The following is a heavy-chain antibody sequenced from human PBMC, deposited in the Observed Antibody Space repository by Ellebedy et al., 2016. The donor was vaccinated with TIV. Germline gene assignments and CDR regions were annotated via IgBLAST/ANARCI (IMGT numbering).Heavy chain of an antibody. D-gene: IGHD3-22*01. V-gene: IGHV5-10-1*01. CDR3: ARLKRYYDSSGYSHWYFDL. J-gene: IGHJ2*01. CDR1: GYSFSSYW. CDR2: IDPSDSYI. Sequence: GESLKISCKASGYSFSSYWISWVRQMPGKGLEWVGRIDPSDSYINYSPSFQGHVTISADKSISTAYLQWSSLKASDTAMYYCARLKRYYDSSGYSHWYFDLWGRGTLVTVSS.